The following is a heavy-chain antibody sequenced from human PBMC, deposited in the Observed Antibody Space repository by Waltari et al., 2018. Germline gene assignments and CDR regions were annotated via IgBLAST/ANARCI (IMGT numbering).Heavy chain of an antibody. CDR3: AREKGGTRSFDY. CDR1: GNDFPGYY. Sequence: QVQLVQSGAEVKRPGASVKVSCKASGNDFPGYYIHWVRQAPGQGLEWMGGITPYGTDTNYAEKFQGRVTMTWDTSISTAYMELNSLKSDDTAIYYCAREKGGTRSFDYWGQGSLVTVSS. V-gene: IGHV1-2*02. J-gene: IGHJ4*02. D-gene: IGHD2-15*01. CDR2: ITPYGTDT.